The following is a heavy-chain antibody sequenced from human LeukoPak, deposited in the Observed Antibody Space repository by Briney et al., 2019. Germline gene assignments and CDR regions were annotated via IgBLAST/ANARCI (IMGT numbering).Heavy chain of an antibody. D-gene: IGHD2-15*01. Sequence: SETLSLTCTVSGGSISSSSYYWGWIRQPPGKGLEWIGSFYYSGSTYYNPSLKSRVTISVDTSKNQFSLKLSSVTAADTAVYYCARETYCSGGTCFFGPDYWGQGTLVTVSS. V-gene: IGHV4-39*02. CDR1: GGSISSSSYY. CDR2: FYYSGST. J-gene: IGHJ4*02. CDR3: ARETYCSGGTCFFGPDY.